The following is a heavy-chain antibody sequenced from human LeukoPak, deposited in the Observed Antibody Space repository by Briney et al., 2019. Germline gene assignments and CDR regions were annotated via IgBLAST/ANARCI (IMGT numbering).Heavy chain of an antibody. D-gene: IGHD6-13*01. V-gene: IGHV1-46*03. CDR3: AYRAGIAAAGTLDF. CDR1: GYTFTSYY. Sequence: ASVKVSCKASGYTFTSYYIHWVRQAPGQGLEWMGIINPSGGGTSYAQKFQGRVTMTRDTSTSTAYMELSSLRSEDTAVYYCAYRAGIAAAGTLDFWGQGTLVTVSS. J-gene: IGHJ4*02. CDR2: INPSGGGT.